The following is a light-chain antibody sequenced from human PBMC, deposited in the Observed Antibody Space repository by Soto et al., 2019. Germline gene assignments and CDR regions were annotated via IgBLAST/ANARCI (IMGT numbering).Light chain of an antibody. CDR3: MQGTHWPWT. CDR1: QSLVYRDGSTY. Sequence: DVVMTQSPLSLPVTLGQPASISCRSSQSLVYRDGSTYLNWFQQRPGQSPRRLIYLISNRDSGVPDRFSGSGSGSDFTLKISRVEAEDVGVYYCMQGTHWPWTFGQGTKVELK. CDR2: LIS. V-gene: IGKV2-30*01. J-gene: IGKJ1*01.